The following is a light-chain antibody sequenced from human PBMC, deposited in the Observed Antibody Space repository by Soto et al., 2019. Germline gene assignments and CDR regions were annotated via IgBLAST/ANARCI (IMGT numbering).Light chain of an antibody. CDR3: MGALQSPPT. J-gene: IGKJ1*01. CDR1: QSLLHSNGYNY. CDR2: LGS. V-gene: IGKV2-28*01. Sequence: DIVMTQSPVSLPVTPGQPASISCRSSQSLLHSNGYNYLDWYLQKPGQSPQLLIYLGSNRASGVPGRFSDSASGTDFTLTISRVEAEDVGVYYCMGALQSPPTFGQGTKVDSK.